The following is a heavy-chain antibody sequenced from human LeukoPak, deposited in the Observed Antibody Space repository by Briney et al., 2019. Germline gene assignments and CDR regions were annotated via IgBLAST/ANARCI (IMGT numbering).Heavy chain of an antibody. J-gene: IGHJ3*02. Sequence: GGSLRLSCAASGFTFSSYEMNWVRQAPGKGLEGVSYISSSGSTIYYADSVKGRFTISRDNAKNSLYLQMNSLRAEDTAVYYCARDTAMVKDAFDIWGQGTMVTVSS. CDR2: ISSSGSTI. D-gene: IGHD5-18*01. CDR1: GFTFSSYE. V-gene: IGHV3-48*03. CDR3: ARDTAMVKDAFDI.